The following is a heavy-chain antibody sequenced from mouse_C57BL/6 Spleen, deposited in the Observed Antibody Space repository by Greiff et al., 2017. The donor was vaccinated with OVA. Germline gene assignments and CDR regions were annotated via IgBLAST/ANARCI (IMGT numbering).Heavy chain of an antibody. CDR3: ARAYYYGSSWYAMDY. J-gene: IGHJ4*01. Sequence: EVQLKQSGPGLVKPSQSLSLTCSVTGYSITSGYYWNWIRQFPGNKLEWMGYISYDGSNNYNPSLKNRISITRDTSKNQFFLKLNSVTTEDTATYYCARAYYYGSSWYAMDYWGQGTSVTVSS. V-gene: IGHV3-6*01. CDR1: GYSITSGYY. CDR2: ISYDGSN. D-gene: IGHD1-1*01.